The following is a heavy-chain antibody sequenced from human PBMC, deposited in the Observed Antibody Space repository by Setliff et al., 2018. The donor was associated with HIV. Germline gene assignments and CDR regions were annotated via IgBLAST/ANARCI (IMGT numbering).Heavy chain of an antibody. CDR1: GFTFSTYA. CDR3: SRGLATSRFRAFDL. V-gene: IGHV3-23*01. Sequence: GSLRLSCAASGFTFSTYAMSWVRQAPGKGLEWVSTISSSGSATYYADSVKGRFTISRDSATNSVYLQMNRLRADDTAVYYCSRGLATSRFRAFDLWGQGTLVTVSS. J-gene: IGHJ3*01. CDR2: ISSSGSAT. D-gene: IGHD5-12*01.